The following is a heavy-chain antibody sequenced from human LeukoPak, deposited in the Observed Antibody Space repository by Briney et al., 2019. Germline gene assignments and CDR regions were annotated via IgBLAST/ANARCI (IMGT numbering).Heavy chain of an antibody. CDR3: ARDFYDSSGAIDY. D-gene: IGHD3-22*01. V-gene: IGHV1-46*01. J-gene: IGHJ4*02. CDR1: GYTFTSYY. Sequence: ASVKVSCKASGYTFTSYYIHFVRQAPGQGLEWMGIINPSDGTTTYAQKFQGRVTMTRDMSTSTVYMELSSLSSEDTAVYYCARDFYDSSGAIDYWGQGTLVTVSS. CDR2: INPSDGTT.